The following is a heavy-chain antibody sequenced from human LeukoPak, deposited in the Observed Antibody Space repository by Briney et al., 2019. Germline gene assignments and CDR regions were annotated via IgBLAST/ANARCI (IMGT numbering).Heavy chain of an antibody. J-gene: IGHJ5*02. D-gene: IGHD4-17*01. V-gene: IGHV1-18*01. CDR1: GCTFTSYG. CDR3: ARVPARPRTVTTSNWFDP. Sequence: ASVKVSCKASGCTFTSYGISWVRQAPGQGLEWMGWISAYNGNTNYAQKLQGRVTMTTDTSTSTAYVELRSLRSDDTAVYYCARVPARPRTVTTSNWFDPWGQGTLVTVSS. CDR2: ISAYNGNT.